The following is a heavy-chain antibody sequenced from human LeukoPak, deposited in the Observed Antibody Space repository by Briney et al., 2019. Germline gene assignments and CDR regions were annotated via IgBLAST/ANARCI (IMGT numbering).Heavy chain of an antibody. CDR1: GGPISSYY. Sequence: SETLSLTCTVSGGPISSYYWSWIRQPPGKGLEWIGYIYYSGSTNYNPSLKSRVTISVDTSKNQFSLKLSSVTAADTAVYYCARGGYSYGYEAGLFQLWGQGTLVTVSS. CDR2: IYYSGST. V-gene: IGHV4-59*01. D-gene: IGHD5-18*01. CDR3: ARGGYSYGYEAGLFQL. J-gene: IGHJ1*01.